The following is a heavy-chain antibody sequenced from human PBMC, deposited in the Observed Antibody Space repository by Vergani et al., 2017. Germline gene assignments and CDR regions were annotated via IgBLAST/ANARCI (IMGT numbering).Heavy chain of an antibody. Sequence: VQLVESGGGVVQPGRSLRLSCAASGFTFSSYGMHWVRQAPGKGLEWVSAISGSGGSTYYADSVKGRFTISRDNSKNTLYLQMNSLRAEDTAVYYCAKEEAAAGRPPFDYWGQGTLVTVSS. CDR2: ISGSGGST. CDR3: AKEEAAAGRPPFDY. V-gene: IGHV3-23*04. J-gene: IGHJ4*02. D-gene: IGHD6-13*01. CDR1: GFTFSSYG.